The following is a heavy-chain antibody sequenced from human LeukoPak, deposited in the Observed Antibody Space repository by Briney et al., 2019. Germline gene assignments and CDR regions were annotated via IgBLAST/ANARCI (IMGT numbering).Heavy chain of an antibody. CDR2: INSDGTGT. Sequence: TGDSLRLSCEVSGFTFRTYWMHWVRQAPGKGLVWVSYINSDGTGTMYADSVKGRFTVSRDNAKNTLYLQMNSLRDEDTAVYYCAKDGARYLLTYYFEYWGQGTLVTVSS. D-gene: IGHD3-9*01. CDR3: AKDGARYLLTYYFEY. V-gene: IGHV3-74*03. CDR1: GFTFRTYW. J-gene: IGHJ4*02.